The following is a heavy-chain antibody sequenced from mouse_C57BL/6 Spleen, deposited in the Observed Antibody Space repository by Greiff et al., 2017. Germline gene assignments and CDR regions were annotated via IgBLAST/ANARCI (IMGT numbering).Heavy chain of an antibody. Sequence: EVMLVESGGGLVQPGGSMKLSCAASGFTFSDAWMDWVRQSPEKGLEWVAEIRNKANNHATYYAESVKGRFTIPRDDSKSSVYLQMNSLRAEDTGIYYCTSRIYDYDEDAMDYWGQGTSVTVSS. V-gene: IGHV6-6*01. CDR3: TSRIYDYDEDAMDY. J-gene: IGHJ4*01. CDR1: GFTFSDAW. CDR2: IRNKANNHAT. D-gene: IGHD2-4*01.